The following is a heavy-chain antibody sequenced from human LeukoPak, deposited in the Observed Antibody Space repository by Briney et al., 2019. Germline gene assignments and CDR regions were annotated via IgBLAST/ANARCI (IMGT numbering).Heavy chain of an antibody. J-gene: IGHJ4*02. CDR3: ARHEAQDFDY. Sequence: SSNYMSWVRQPPGKGLEWIGSIYYSGTTYYSSSLKSRVIISVDTSKNQFSLKLSSVTATDTAVYYCARHEAQDFDYWGQGTLVTVSS. V-gene: IGHV4-39*01. CDR1: SSNY. CDR2: IYYSGTT.